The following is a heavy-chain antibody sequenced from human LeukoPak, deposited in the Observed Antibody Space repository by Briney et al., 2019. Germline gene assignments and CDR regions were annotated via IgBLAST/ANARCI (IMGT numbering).Heavy chain of an antibody. J-gene: IGHJ4*02. CDR3: ASWGAGGNS. CDR2: IISSSGRI. D-gene: IGHD3-16*01. Sequence: PGGSLRLSCAASGFTFISYTMMWVRQAPGKGLEYVSSIISSSGRIMYADSVRSRFTISRDNATNSLYLQMNSLRAEDTAVYYCASWGAGGNSWGQGTLVTVSS. V-gene: IGHV3-21*01. CDR1: GFTFISYT.